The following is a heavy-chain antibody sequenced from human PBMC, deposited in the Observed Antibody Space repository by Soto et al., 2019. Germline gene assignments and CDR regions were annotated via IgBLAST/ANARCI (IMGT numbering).Heavy chain of an antibody. CDR2: ISAYNGNT. V-gene: IGHV1-18*01. Sequence: QVQLVQSGAEVKKPGASVKVSCKASGYTFTSYGISWVRQAPGQGLEWMGWISAYNGNTNYAQKLQGRVTMTTDTSPSTAYMELRSLRSDDTAVYYCARARRETYYDYATPYYFDYWGQGTLVTVSS. CDR3: ARARRETYYDYATPYYFDY. CDR1: GYTFTSYG. D-gene: IGHD3-16*01. J-gene: IGHJ4*02.